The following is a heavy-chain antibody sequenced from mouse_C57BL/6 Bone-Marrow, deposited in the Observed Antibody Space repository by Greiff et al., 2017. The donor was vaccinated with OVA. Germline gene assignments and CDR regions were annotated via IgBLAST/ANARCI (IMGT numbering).Heavy chain of an antibody. D-gene: IGHD1-2*01. V-gene: IGHV1-64*01. CDR3: ARYRTTAPWYFDV. CDR1: GYTFTSYW. CDR2: IHPNSGST. Sequence: QVQLQQSGAELVKPGASVKLSCKASGYTFTSYWMHWVKQRPGQGLEWIGMIHPNSGSTNYNEKFKSKATLTVDKSSSTAYMQLSSLTSEDSAVYYCARYRTTAPWYFDVWGTGTTVTVSS. J-gene: IGHJ1*03.